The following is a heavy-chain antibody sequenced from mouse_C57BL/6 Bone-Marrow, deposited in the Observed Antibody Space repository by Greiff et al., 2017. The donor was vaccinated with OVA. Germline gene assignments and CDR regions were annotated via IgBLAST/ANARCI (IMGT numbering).Heavy chain of an antibody. J-gene: IGHJ1*03. CDR2: INPNYGTT. CDR1: GYSFTDHN. Sequence: VQLKESGPELVKPGASVKISCKASGYSFTDHNMNWVKQSNGKSLEWIGVINPNYGTTSYKQKFKGKATLTVDQSSSTAYMQLNSLTSEDSAVYYCAFYYGSSYGYFDVWGTGTTVTVSS. D-gene: IGHD1-1*01. CDR3: AFYYGSSYGYFDV. V-gene: IGHV1-39*01.